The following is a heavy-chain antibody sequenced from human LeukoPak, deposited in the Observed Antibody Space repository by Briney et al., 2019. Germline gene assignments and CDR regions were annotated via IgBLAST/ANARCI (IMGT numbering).Heavy chain of an antibody. CDR2: IIPIFGTA. CDR3: ARSRDGYKPGGYLEYFDY. CDR1: GGTFSSYA. D-gene: IGHD5-24*01. J-gene: IGHJ4*02. V-gene: IGHV1-69*13. Sequence: ASVKVSCKASGGTFSSYAISWVRQAPGQGLEWMGGIIPIFGTANYAQKFQGRVTITADESTSTAYMELSSLRSEDTAVYYCARSRDGYKPGGYLEYFDYWGQGTLVTVSS.